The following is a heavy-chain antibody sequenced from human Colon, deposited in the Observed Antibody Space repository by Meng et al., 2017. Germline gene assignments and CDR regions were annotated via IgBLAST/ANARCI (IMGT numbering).Heavy chain of an antibody. V-gene: IGHV3-7*01. CDR3: ARDLQTAY. J-gene: IGHJ4*02. D-gene: IGHD1-1*01. CDR2: IKRDGSEK. Sequence: EPLVDAGGGLVQPGGSLRLSCAASGFTFSGYSMTWVRQAPGRGLEWVANIKRDGSEKNYVDSVKGRFTISRDNAKNSLYLQMNSLRDEDTAVYYCARDLQTAYWGQGTLVTVSS. CDR1: GFTFSGYS.